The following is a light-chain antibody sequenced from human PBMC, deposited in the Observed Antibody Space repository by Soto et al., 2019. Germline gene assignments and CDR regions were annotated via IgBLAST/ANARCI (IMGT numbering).Light chain of an antibody. J-gene: IGKJ4*01. CDR1: QGISSY. V-gene: IGKV1-8*01. CDR2: AAS. Sequence: AIRMTQSPSSLSASTGDRVTITCRASQGISSYLAWYQQKPGKAPKLLIYAASTLQSGGPSRFGGSGSGTDFTLTISCLQSEYFATDYCQQYYSYPLTFGGGTKVVIK. CDR3: QQYYSYPLT.